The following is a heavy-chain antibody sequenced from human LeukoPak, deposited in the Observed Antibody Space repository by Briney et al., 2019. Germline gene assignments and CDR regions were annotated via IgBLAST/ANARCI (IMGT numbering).Heavy chain of an antibody. CDR3: AKDFSPVGPSMLDH. CDR1: GFTFSGYG. CDR2: IGNDGRNE. D-gene: IGHD1-26*01. V-gene: IGHV3-30*02. J-gene: IGHJ4*02. Sequence: PGGSLRLSRAVSGFTFSGYGMQWVRQAPGKGLEYVAFIGNDGRNEDYADSVKGRFTISRDNSKNTLDLEMNSLRVEDTAVYYCAKDFSPVGPSMLDHWGQGTLVTVSS.